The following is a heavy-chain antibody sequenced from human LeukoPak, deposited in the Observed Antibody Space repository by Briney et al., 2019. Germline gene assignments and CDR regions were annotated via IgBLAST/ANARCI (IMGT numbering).Heavy chain of an antibody. CDR2: ISAYNGNT. CDR1: GYTFTSYG. V-gene: IGHV1-18*01. CDR3: AKDSSGYYYYYYYMDV. Sequence: ASVKVSCKASGYTFTSYGISWVRQAPGQGLEWMGWISAYNGNTNYAQKLQGRVTMTTDTSTSTAYMELSSLRSEDTAVYYCAKDSSGYYYYYYYMDVWGKGTTVTVSS. D-gene: IGHD3-22*01. J-gene: IGHJ6*03.